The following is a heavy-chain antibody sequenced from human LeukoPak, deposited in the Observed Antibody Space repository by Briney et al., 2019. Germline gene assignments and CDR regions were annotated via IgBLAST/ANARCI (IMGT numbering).Heavy chain of an antibody. J-gene: IGHJ4*02. D-gene: IGHD4-17*01. CDR3: AKGTTVTTAAAL. V-gene: IGHV3-23*01. CDR1: GFSFNNYV. Sequence: GGSLRLSCAASGFSFNNYVMSWVRQAPGKGLEWVSAISGDGARTYYADSVKGRFTISRDNSKNTLDLQMNSLRAEDTAIYYCAKGTTVTTAAALWGQGTLVTVSS. CDR2: ISGDGART.